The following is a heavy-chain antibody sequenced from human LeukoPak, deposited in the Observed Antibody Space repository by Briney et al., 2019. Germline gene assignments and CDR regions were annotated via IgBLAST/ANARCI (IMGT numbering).Heavy chain of an antibody. Sequence: PSETLSLTCSVSDGSTTGYYWSWIRQPPGKGLEWVAYVYYTGRTLYNPSLESRVTISVDTSKTQFSLTVTSVTAADTAVYYCARDAGYYDSSSGVDYWGQGTLVTVSS. CDR3: ARDAGYYDSSSGVDY. V-gene: IGHV4-59*12. J-gene: IGHJ4*02. CDR1: DGSTTGYY. D-gene: IGHD3-22*01. CDR2: VYYTGRT.